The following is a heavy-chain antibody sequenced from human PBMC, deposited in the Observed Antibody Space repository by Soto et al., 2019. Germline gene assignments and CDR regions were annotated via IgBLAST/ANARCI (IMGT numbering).Heavy chain of an antibody. D-gene: IGHD3-22*01. Sequence: GGPLRLSCSASGVTSSSYAMHWVRQAPGKGLEYVSAISSNGGSTYYADSVKGIFTISRDNSKNTAYLELNSLISEDTAVYYCATPQDYDGCLDSWGQGTLVTVSS. CDR2: ISSNGGST. CDR3: ATPQDYDGCLDS. V-gene: IGHV3-64*04. J-gene: IGHJ4*02. CDR1: GVTSSSYA.